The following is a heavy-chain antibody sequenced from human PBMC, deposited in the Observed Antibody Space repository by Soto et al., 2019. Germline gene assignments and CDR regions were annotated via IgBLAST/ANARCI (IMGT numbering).Heavy chain of an antibody. D-gene: IGHD3-22*01. Sequence: PSETLSLTCTVSGDSISTYYWNWIRQPLGKGLEWIGYIYYSGSTNYNPSLKSRVTISVDTSKNQFSLKLSSVTAADTAVYYCARGDYHDTSGPFSDAFDVWGQGTMVTVSS. CDR2: IYYSGST. CDR1: GDSISTYY. J-gene: IGHJ3*01. CDR3: ARGDYHDTSGPFSDAFDV. V-gene: IGHV4-59*01.